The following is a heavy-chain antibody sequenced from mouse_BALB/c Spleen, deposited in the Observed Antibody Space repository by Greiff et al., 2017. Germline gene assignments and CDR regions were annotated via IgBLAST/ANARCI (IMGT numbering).Heavy chain of an antibody. D-gene: IGHD2-1*01. V-gene: IGHV7-3*02. CDR1: GFTFTDYY. CDR2: IRNKANGYTT. Sequence: EVMLVESGGGLVQPGGSLRLSCATSGFTFTDYYMSWVRQPPGKALEWLGFIRNKANGYTTEYSASVKGRFTISRDNSQSILYLQMNTLRAEDSATYYCARDGNYAYFDYWGQGTTLTVSS. J-gene: IGHJ2*01. CDR3: ARDGNYAYFDY.